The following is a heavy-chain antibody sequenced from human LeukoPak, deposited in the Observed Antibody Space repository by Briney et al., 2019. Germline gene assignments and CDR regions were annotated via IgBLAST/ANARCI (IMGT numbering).Heavy chain of an antibody. D-gene: IGHD3-3*01. CDR1: GFTVSSNY. V-gene: IGHV3-53*01. Sequence: GGSLRLSCAASGFTVSSNYMSWVRQAPGKGLEWVSVIYSGGSTYYADSVKGRFTISRDNSKNTVYLQMNSLRGEDTALYYCARDATTISDIPYGMDVWGQGTTVTVSS. CDR3: ARDATTISDIPYGMDV. CDR2: IYSGGST. J-gene: IGHJ6*02.